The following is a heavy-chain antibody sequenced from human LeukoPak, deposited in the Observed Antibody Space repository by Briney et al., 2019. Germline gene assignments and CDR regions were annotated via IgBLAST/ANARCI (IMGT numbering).Heavy chain of an antibody. V-gene: IGHV4-38-2*02. Sequence: PSETLSLTCTVSGYSISSGYYWGWIRQPPGKGLEWIGSIYHSGSTYYNPSLKSRVTISVDTSKNQFSLKLSSVTAADTAVYYCARALLGSSWYIRGAFDIWGQGTMVTVSS. D-gene: IGHD6-13*01. CDR2: IYHSGST. CDR1: GYSISSGYY. J-gene: IGHJ3*02. CDR3: ARALLGSSWYIRGAFDI.